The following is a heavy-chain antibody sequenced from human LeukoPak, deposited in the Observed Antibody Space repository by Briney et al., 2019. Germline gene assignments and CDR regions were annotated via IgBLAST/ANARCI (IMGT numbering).Heavy chain of an antibody. D-gene: IGHD3-22*01. J-gene: IGHJ4*02. V-gene: IGHV3-66*01. CDR2: IYSGGST. CDR1: GFTVSSNY. Sequence: PGGSLRLSCAASGFTVSSNYMSWVRQAPGKGLEWVSVIYSGGSTYYADSVKGRFTISRDNSKNTLYLQMNSLRAEDTAVYYCARESLSDSSAHDYWGQGTLVTVSS. CDR3: ARESLSDSSAHDY.